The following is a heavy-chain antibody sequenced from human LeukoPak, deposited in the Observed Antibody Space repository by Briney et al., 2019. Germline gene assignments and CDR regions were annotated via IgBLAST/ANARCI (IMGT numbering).Heavy chain of an antibody. D-gene: IGHD6-13*01. J-gene: IGHJ4*02. V-gene: IGHV1-2*02. CDR3: ARVGDSSSWKYYFDY. CDR1: GYTFTGYY. Sequence: ASVKVSCKASGYTFTGYYMHWVRQAPGQGLEWMGWFNPNSGGTNYAPKFQGRGTMTRDTSISTGYMELSRLRSDDTAVYYCARVGDSSSWKYYFDYWGQGTLVTVSS. CDR2: FNPNSGGT.